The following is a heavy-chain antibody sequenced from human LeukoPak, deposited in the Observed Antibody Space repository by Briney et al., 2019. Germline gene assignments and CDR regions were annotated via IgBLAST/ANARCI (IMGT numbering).Heavy chain of an antibody. CDR1: GGSISNYY. J-gene: IGHJ4*02. Sequence: SETLSLTCTVSGGSISNYYWSWIRQPPGKGLEWIGYSGSTNYNPSLKSRVTISVDTSKNQFSLKLSSVTAADTAVYYCASSPLSSGHWSMGRPGWGFNYWGQGTLVSVSS. D-gene: IGHD3-22*01. CDR2: SGST. V-gene: IGHV4-59*01. CDR3: ASSPLSSGHWSMGRPGWGFNY.